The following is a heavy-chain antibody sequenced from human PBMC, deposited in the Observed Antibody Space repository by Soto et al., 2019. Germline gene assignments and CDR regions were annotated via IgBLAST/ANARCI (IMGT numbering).Heavy chain of an antibody. CDR1: GFSFSGSA. CDR2: IRSKANNYAT. J-gene: IGHJ4*02. CDR3: TRHYDFWSGYYDY. D-gene: IGHD3-3*01. V-gene: IGHV3-73*01. Sequence: EVQLVESGGGLVQPGGSLKLSCAASGFSFSGSAMHWVRQASGKGLEWVGRIRSKANNYATAYAASVNGRFTISRDDSKNTAYLQMNSLKTEDTAVYYCTRHYDFWSGYYDYWGQGTLVTVSS.